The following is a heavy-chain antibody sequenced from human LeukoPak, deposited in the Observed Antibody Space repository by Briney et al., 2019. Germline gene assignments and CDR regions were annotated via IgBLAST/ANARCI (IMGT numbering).Heavy chain of an antibody. CDR2: IYYSGST. CDR1: GASVTSYY. CDR3: ARDRNYYGSGSYPFDY. D-gene: IGHD3-10*01. V-gene: IGHV4-39*07. J-gene: IGHJ4*02. Sequence: SETLSLTCTISGASVTSYYWGWIRQPPGKGLEWIGSIYYSGSTYYNPSLKSRVTISVDTSKNQFSLKLSSVTAADTAVYYCARDRNYYGSGSYPFDYWGQGTLVTVSS.